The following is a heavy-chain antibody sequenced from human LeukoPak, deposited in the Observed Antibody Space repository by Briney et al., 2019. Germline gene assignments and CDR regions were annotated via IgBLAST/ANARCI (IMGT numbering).Heavy chain of an antibody. Sequence: ASVKVSCKASGYTFTSYGISWVRQAPGQGLEWMGWISTYNGNTNYAQKLQGSVTMTTDTSTSTAYMDLRSLRSDDTAVYYCARRRDMNYYDSSGYDYWGQGTLVTVSS. V-gene: IGHV1-18*01. J-gene: IGHJ4*02. CDR1: GYTFTSYG. CDR2: ISTYNGNT. CDR3: ARRRDMNYYDSSGYDY. D-gene: IGHD3-22*01.